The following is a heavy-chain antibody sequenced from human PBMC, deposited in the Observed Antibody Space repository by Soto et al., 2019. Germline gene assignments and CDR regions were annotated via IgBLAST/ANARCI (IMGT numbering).Heavy chain of an antibody. CDR3: ARVHYYGSGTLRFFDS. CDR2: ISAYSGNT. D-gene: IGHD3-10*01. V-gene: IGHV1-18*01. Sequence: QVQLVQSGPEVKKPGASVTVSCKASGFTFTSYGISWARQAPGQGLEWMGWISAYSGNTKYAQQLQGTVTMTTDASTSTAYMEVRSLRSADTAVYYCARVHYYGSGTLRFFDSWGQGTLVTVSS. CDR1: GFTFTSYG. J-gene: IGHJ4*02.